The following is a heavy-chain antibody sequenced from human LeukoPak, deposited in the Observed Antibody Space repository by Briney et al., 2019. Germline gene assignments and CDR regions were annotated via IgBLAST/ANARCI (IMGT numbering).Heavy chain of an antibody. CDR1: GGSVSSGSYY. CDR3: ARFFEY. Sequence: PSETLSPTCSVSGGSVSSGSYYWSWIRQPPGKGLEWIGYIYYTGSTNYNPSLKSRVTMSVDTSKNQFSLKLSSVTAADTAVYYCARFFEYWGQGTLVTVSS. J-gene: IGHJ4*02. V-gene: IGHV4-61*01. CDR2: IYYTGST.